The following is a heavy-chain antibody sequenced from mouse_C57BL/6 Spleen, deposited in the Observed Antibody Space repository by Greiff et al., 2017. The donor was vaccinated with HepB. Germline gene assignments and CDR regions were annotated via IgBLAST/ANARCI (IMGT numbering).Heavy chain of an antibody. CDR2: ISDGGSYT. D-gene: IGHD1-1*01. Sequence: EVMLVESGGGLVKPGGSLKLSCAASGFTFSSYAMSWVRQTPEKRLGWVATISDGGSYTYYPDNVKGRFTISRDNAKTNLYLQLSHLKSEDTAMYYCARDHAVPFDYWGQGTTLTVSS. V-gene: IGHV5-4*01. J-gene: IGHJ2*01. CDR3: ARDHAVPFDY. CDR1: GFTFSSYA.